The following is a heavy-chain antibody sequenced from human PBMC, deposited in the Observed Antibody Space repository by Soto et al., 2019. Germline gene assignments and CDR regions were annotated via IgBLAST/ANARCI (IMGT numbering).Heavy chain of an antibody. Sequence: QVQLVESGGGVVQPGRSLRLSCAASGFTFSSYGMHWVRQAPGKGLEWVAVISYDGSNKYYADCVKGRFTISRDNSKNTLYVQMKSLGAEDTAVYYCAKGMGDSSGYYSSDYYYGMDVWGQGTTVTVSS. CDR2: ISYDGSNK. CDR1: GFTFSSYG. D-gene: IGHD3-22*01. V-gene: IGHV3-30*18. CDR3: AKGMGDSSGYYSSDYYYGMDV. J-gene: IGHJ6*02.